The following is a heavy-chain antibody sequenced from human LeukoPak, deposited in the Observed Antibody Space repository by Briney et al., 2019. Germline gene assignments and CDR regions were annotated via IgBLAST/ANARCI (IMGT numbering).Heavy chain of an antibody. J-gene: IGHJ4*02. D-gene: IGHD1-26*01. CDR1: GLTFSSYS. V-gene: IGHV3-21*01. CDR2: ISSSSSYI. CDR3: ARDRSGSYLGLKKLAYFDY. Sequence: GGSLRLSCAASGLTFSSYSMNWVRQAPGKGLEWVSSISSSSSYIYYADSVKGRFTISRDNAKNSLYLQMNSLRAEDTAVYYCARDRSGSYLGLKKLAYFDYWGQGTLVTVSS.